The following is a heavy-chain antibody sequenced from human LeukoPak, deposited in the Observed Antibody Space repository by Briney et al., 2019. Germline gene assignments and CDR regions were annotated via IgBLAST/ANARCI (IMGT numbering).Heavy chain of an antibody. V-gene: IGHV1-18*01. J-gene: IGHJ6*03. CDR3: ARASRFLEWLPFGDYYYYMDV. CDR1: GYTFTNYG. D-gene: IGHD3-3*01. CDR2: ISAYNGNT. Sequence: GASVKVSCKASGYTFTNYGISWVRQAPGQGLDWMGWISAYNGNTNSAQKLQGRVTLTTDTSTSTAYMELRSLRSDDTAVYFCARASRFLEWLPFGDYYYYMDVWGKGTTVTVSS.